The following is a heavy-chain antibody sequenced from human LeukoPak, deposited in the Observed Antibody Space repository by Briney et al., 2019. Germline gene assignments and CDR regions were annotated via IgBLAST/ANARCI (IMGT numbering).Heavy chain of an antibody. CDR1: GYTFTSYY. J-gene: IGHJ4*02. V-gene: IGHV1-46*01. D-gene: IGHD6-13*01. CDR2: INPTGGTT. CDR3: ARLDSSWYYY. Sequence: ASVKVSCKASGYTFTSYYMSWVRQAPGQGLEWMGTINPTGGTTRNAQNFQGRVTMTRDTSTSTVYMELSSLSSEDTAMYYCARLDSSWYYYWGQGTLVTVFS.